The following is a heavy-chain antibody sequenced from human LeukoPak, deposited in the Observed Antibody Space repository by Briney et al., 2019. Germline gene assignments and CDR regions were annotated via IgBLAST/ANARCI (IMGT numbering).Heavy chain of an antibody. V-gene: IGHV3-23*01. CDR2: ISGTAENT. Sequence: GGSLRLSCAASGFIFSSYPMSWVRQAPGKGLEWVSAISGTAENTYYADSVKGRFSISRDNSRNTVHLQMNSLRPEDTAVYYCANQRGRSWGQGTLSPCP. D-gene: IGHD3-10*01. J-gene: IGHJ5*02. CDR3: ANQRGRS. CDR1: GFIFSSYP.